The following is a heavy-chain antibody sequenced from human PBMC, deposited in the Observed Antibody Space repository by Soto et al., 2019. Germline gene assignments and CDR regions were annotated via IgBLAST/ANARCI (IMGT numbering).Heavy chain of an antibody. CDR3: ARAVASKFDP. D-gene: IGHD5-12*01. CDR1: GASISSNTYY. J-gene: IGHJ5*02. Sequence: PSETLSLTCAVSGASISSNTYYWDWIRQPPGKGLEWIGTIYYSGNTFYNPSLKSRVTISVDTSKNQFSLKLNSVTAADTAMYYCARAVASKFDPRGQGTLVTVSS. V-gene: IGHV4-39*02. CDR2: IYYSGNT.